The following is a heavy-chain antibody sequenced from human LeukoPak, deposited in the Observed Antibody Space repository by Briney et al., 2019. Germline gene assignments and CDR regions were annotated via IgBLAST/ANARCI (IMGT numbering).Heavy chain of an antibody. D-gene: IGHD4-23*01. CDR1: GFTFSSYG. CDR3: AKEDYGGHTGYNWFDP. CDR2: IWYDGSNK. J-gene: IGHJ5*02. V-gene: IGHV3-33*06. Sequence: GGSLRLSCAASGFTFSSYGMHWVRQAPGKGLEWGAVIWYDGSNKYYADSVKGRFTISRDNSKNTLYLQMNSLRAEDTAVYYCAKEDYGGHTGYNWFDPWGQGTLVTVSS.